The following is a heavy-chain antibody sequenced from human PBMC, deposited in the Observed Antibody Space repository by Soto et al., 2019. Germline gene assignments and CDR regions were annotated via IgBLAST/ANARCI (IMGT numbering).Heavy chain of an antibody. V-gene: IGHV3-33*01. D-gene: IGHD3-3*01. J-gene: IGHJ4*02. Sequence: TGGSLRLSCAASGFTFSSYGMHWVRQAPGKGLEWVAVIWYDGSNKYYADSVKGRFTISRDNSKNTLYLQMNSLRAEDTAVYYCARGSLPKNFRPEWLLWVFDYWGQGTLVTVSS. CDR1: GFTFSSYG. CDR3: ARGSLPKNFRPEWLLWVFDY. CDR2: IWYDGSNK.